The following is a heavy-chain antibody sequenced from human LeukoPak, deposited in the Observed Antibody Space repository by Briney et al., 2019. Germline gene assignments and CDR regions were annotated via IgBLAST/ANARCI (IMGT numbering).Heavy chain of an antibody. CDR3: ARPGYYGSGRSGNFDY. CDR2: IYPGDSDT. Sequence: GASLQISCKGSGSIFTSYWIGWVRPLPGKGLEWMGIIYPGDSDTRYSPSLQGQVIISADKSISTAYLQWSSLKASDTAMYYCARPGYYGSGRSGNFDYWGQGTLVTVSS. D-gene: IGHD3-10*01. V-gene: IGHV5-51*01. J-gene: IGHJ4*02. CDR1: GSIFTSYW.